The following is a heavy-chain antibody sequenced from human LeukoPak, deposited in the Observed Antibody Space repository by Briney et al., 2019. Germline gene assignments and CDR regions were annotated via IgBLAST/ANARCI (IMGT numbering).Heavy chain of an antibody. J-gene: IGHJ4*02. Sequence: SQTLSLTCAVSGGSISSGGYSWSWIRQPPGKGLEWIGYIYHSGSTYYNPSLKSRVTISVDRSKNQFFLKLSSVTAADTAVYYCARSTVGGYFDYWGQGTLVTVSS. CDR1: GGSISSGGYS. CDR3: ARSTVGGYFDY. D-gene: IGHD4-23*01. CDR2: IYHSGST. V-gene: IGHV4-30-2*01.